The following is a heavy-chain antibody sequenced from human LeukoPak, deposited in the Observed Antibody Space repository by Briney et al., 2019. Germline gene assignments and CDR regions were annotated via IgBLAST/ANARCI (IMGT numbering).Heavy chain of an antibody. CDR2: ISYDGSNK. CDR1: GFTFSSYA. Sequence: GRSLRLSCAASGFTFSSYAMHWVRRAPGKGLEWVAVISYDGSNKYYADSVKGRFTISRDNSKNTLYLQMNSLRAEDTALYYCAREGHGAADYWGQGTLVTVSS. CDR3: AREGHGAADY. V-gene: IGHV3-30*04. J-gene: IGHJ4*02. D-gene: IGHD6-13*01.